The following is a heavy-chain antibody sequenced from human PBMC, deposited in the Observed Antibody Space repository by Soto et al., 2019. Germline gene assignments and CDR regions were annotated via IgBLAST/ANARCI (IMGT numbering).Heavy chain of an antibody. D-gene: IGHD6-6*01. J-gene: IGHJ6*02. CDR2: TRNKANSYTT. CDR1: GFTFSDHY. Sequence: GGALRLSCAASGFTFSDHYMDWVRQAPGKGLGGVGRTRNKANSYTTEYAASVGGRFIISRDDSKNSLYLQMNSLTTEDTAVYYCAREQLARSPYYYYGMDVWGQGTTVTVSS. V-gene: IGHV3-72*01. CDR3: AREQLARSPYYYYGMDV.